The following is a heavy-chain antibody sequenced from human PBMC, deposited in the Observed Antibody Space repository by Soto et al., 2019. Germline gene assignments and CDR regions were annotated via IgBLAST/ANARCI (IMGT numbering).Heavy chain of an antibody. CDR2: IYYSGST. Sequence: SETLSLTCTVSGGSIRSYYWTWIRQPPGKGLELIGYIYYSGSTRYNPSLKSRVTISVDMSKNQFSLKLSSVIAADTAVYYCARAYGGFDNGLDVWGQGTAVTVSS. D-gene: IGHD5-12*01. CDR3: ARAYGGFDNGLDV. V-gene: IGHV4-59*01. CDR1: GGSIRSYY. J-gene: IGHJ6*02.